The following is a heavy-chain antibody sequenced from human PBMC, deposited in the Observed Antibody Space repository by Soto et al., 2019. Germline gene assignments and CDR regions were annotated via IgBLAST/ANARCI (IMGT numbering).Heavy chain of an antibody. J-gene: IGHJ5*02. V-gene: IGHV3-30*18. Sequence: GGSLRLSCAASGFTFSSYGMHWVRRAPGKGLEWVAVISYDGSNKYYADSVKGRFTISRDNSKNTLYLQMNSLRAEDTAVYYCAKDAGNDFWSGPHGWFDPWGQGTLVTVSS. CDR3: AKDAGNDFWSGPHGWFDP. CDR1: GFTFSSYG. CDR2: ISYDGSNK. D-gene: IGHD3-3*01.